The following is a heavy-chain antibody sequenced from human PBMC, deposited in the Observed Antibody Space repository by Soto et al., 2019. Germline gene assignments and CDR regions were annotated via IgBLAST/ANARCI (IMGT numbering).Heavy chain of an antibody. J-gene: IGHJ6*02. D-gene: IGHD6-13*01. CDR1: AYTFTGYY. V-gene: IGHV1-2*04. Sequence: ASVKVSCKASAYTFTGYYLHWVRQAPGQGLEWMGWISPKSGDAHYAQKFQGWVTMTQDTSISTAYMELTRLGSDDTAVYYCARGVGSSTMDVWGQGTTVTVSS. CDR3: ARGVGSSTMDV. CDR2: ISPKSGDA.